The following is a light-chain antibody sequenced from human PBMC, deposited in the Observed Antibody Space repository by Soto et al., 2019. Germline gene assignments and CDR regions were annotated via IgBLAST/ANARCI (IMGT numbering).Light chain of an antibody. CDR1: QSVSNNY. CDR3: QQYGSSGT. CDR2: GAS. Sequence: LTKSPGTLSLSPGERATLSCRASQSVSNNYLAWYQQKPGQAPRLLIYGASNRATGIPGRFSGSGSGTDFTLTISRLEPEDFAVYYCQQYGSSGTFGQGTKVDI. V-gene: IGKV3-20*01. J-gene: IGKJ1*01.